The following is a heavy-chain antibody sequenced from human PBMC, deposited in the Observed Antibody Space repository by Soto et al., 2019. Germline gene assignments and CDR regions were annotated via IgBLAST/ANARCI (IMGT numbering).Heavy chain of an antibody. Sequence: QVQLVQSGAEVKKPGSSVKVSCKASGGTFSSYAISWVRQAPGQGLEWMGGIIPIFGTANYAQKFPGRVTITADESTSTAYLELSSLRSEETAVYYCARSITGTVSYYYGMDVWGQGTTVTVSS. J-gene: IGHJ6*02. D-gene: IGHD1-20*01. CDR2: IIPIFGTA. CDR3: ARSITGTVSYYYGMDV. CDR1: GGTFSSYA. V-gene: IGHV1-69*12.